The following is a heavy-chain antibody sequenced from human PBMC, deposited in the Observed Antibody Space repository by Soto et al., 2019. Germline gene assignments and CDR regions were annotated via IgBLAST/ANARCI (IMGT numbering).Heavy chain of an antibody. CDR3: ARDPAMVSYYYYGMDV. V-gene: IGHV1-46*01. J-gene: IGHJ6*02. CDR1: GYTFTSYY. Sequence: ASVKVSCKASGYTFTSYYMHWVRQAPGQGLEWMGIINPSGGSTSYAQKFQGRVTMTRDTSTSTVYMELSSLRSEDTAVYYCARDPAMVSYYYYGMDVWGQGTTVTVSS. CDR2: INPSGGST. D-gene: IGHD5-18*01.